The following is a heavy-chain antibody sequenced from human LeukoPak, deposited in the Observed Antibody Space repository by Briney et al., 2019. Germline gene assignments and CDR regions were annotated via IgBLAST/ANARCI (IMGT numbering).Heavy chain of an antibody. D-gene: IGHD2-15*01. Sequence: GGSLRLSCAASGFSFSAYWMTWVRQAPGTGLEWEANINPAGTETYYVDPVKGRFTVSRDNAKNLLYLQMNSLRAEDTAVYHCARFGYVAAVDVWGQGTLVTVSS. CDR3: ARFGYVAAVDV. CDR2: INPAGTET. J-gene: IGHJ4*02. V-gene: IGHV3-7*01. CDR1: GFSFSAYW.